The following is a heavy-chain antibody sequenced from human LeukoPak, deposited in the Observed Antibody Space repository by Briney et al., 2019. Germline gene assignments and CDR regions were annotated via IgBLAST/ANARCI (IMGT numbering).Heavy chain of an antibody. J-gene: IGHJ3*02. CDR3: ARDREFGEGDAFDI. CDR1: GGSISSSSYY. Sequence: SETLSLTCTVSGGSISSSSYYWGWIRQPPGKGLEWIGSIYYSGSTYYNPSLKSRVTISVDTSKNQFSLKLSSVTAADTAVYYCARDREFGEGDAFDIWGQGTMVTVSS. V-gene: IGHV4-39*07. CDR2: IYYSGST. D-gene: IGHD3-10*01.